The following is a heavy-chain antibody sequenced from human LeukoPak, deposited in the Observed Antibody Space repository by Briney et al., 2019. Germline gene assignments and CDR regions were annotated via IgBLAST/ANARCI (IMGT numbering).Heavy chain of an antibody. J-gene: IGHJ3*02. CDR2: IYYSGST. CDR1: GGSISSSSYY. Sequence: PSETLSLTCTVSGGSISSSSYYWGWIRQPPGKGLEWIGSIYYSGSTYYTPSLKSRVTISVDTSKNQFSLKLSSVTAADTAVYYCARRITMIPGDAFDIWGQGTMVTVSS. D-gene: IGHD3-22*01. V-gene: IGHV4-39*01. CDR3: ARRITMIPGDAFDI.